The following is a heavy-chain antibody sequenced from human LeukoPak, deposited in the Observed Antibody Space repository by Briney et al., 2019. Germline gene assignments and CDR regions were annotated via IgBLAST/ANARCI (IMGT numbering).Heavy chain of an antibody. Sequence: SETLSLTCAVSGYSISSGYYWGWIRQPPGKGLEWIGSIYHSGSTYYNPSLKSRVTISVDTSKNQFSLKLSSVTAADTAVYYCARQVATMSPSGSIDIWGQGTMVTVSS. J-gene: IGHJ3*02. D-gene: IGHD5-24*01. CDR3: ARQVATMSPSGSIDI. CDR1: GYSISSGYY. V-gene: IGHV4-38-2*01. CDR2: IYHSGST.